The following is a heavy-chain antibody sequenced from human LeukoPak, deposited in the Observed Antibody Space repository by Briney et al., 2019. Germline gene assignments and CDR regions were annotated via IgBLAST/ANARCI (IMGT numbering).Heavy chain of an antibody. CDR2: INPSGGIT. CDR3: ARAFSLEWLFFLDY. D-gene: IGHD3-3*01. CDR1: GYTFTSYD. V-gene: IGHV1-46*01. Sequence: ASVKVSCKASGYTFTSYDMHWVRQAPGHRLKGMGVINPSGGITSYAPKFQGRVTMTRDMSTSTVYMELSSLRSEDTAVYYCARAFSLEWLFFLDYWGQGTLVTAAS. J-gene: IGHJ4*02.